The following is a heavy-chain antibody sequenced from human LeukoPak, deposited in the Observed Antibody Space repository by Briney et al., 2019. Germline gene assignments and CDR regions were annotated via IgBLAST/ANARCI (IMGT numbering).Heavy chain of an antibody. J-gene: IGHJ4*02. CDR2: IYYSGST. Sequence: SETPSLTRTVSGGSISSYYWSWIRQPPGKGLEWIGYIYYSGSTNYNPSLKSRVTISVDTSKNQFSLKLSSVTAADTAVYYCARDKVGLVDYWGQGTLVTVSS. D-gene: IGHD3-16*01. CDR1: GGSISSYY. V-gene: IGHV4-59*01. CDR3: ARDKVGLVDY.